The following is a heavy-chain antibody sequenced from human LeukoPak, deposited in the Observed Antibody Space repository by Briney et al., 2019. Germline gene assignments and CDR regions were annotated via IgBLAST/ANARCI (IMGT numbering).Heavy chain of an antibody. V-gene: IGHV3-43*01. CDR1: GFTFDRFT. Sequence: GGSLRLSCAASGFTFDRFTIHWVRQTPGKGLEWVSLINRRGHTFYADSVKGRFTISRDNAKNTLYLQMNSLRAEDTAVYYCATLISGWSLYWGQGTLVTVSS. CDR2: INRRGHT. D-gene: IGHD6-19*01. J-gene: IGHJ4*02. CDR3: ATLISGWSLY.